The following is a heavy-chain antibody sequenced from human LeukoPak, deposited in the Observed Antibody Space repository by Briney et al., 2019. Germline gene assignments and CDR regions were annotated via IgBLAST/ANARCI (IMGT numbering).Heavy chain of an antibody. J-gene: IGHJ6*04. D-gene: IGHD1-1*01. CDR3: ARGLRLERSYYYYGMDV. V-gene: IGHV1-69*13. CDR1: GDTFSSYA. Sequence: SVKVSCKASGDTFSSYAISWVPQAPGQGLEWMGGIIPIFGTANYAQKLQGRVTITADESTSTAYMELSSLRSEDTAVYYCARGLRLERSYYYYGMDVWGKGTTVTVSS. CDR2: IIPIFGTA.